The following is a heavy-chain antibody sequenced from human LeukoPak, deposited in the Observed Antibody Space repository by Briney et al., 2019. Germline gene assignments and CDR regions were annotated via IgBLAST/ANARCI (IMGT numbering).Heavy chain of an antibody. CDR1: GFTVSSNY. V-gene: IGHV3-66*01. CDR3: ARELLRNDAFDI. D-gene: IGHD2-15*01. J-gene: IGHJ3*02. CDR2: IYSGGST. Sequence: GGSLRLSCAASGFTVSSNYMSWVREAPGKGVEWGSVIYSGGSTYYADSVKGRFTISRDNSKNTLYLQMNSLRAEDTAVYYCARELLRNDAFDIWGQGTMVTVSS.